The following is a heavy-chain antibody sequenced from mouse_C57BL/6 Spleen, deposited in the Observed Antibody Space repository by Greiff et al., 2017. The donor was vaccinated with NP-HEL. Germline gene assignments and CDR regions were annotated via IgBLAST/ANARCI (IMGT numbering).Heavy chain of an antibody. CDR3: AKIYDGYYVTFDY. CDR1: GFSLTSYG. V-gene: IGHV2-3*01. J-gene: IGHJ2*01. CDR2: IWGDGST. D-gene: IGHD2-3*01. Sequence: QVQLKESGPGLVAPSQSLSITCTVSGFSLTSYGVSWVRQPPGKGLEWLGVIWGDGSTNYHSALISRLNISKDNSKSQVYLKLNSLQTDDTATYDSAKIYDGYYVTFDYWGQGTTLTVSS.